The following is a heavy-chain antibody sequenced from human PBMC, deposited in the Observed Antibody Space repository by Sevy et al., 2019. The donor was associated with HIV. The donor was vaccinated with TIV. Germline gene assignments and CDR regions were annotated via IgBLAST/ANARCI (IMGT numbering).Heavy chain of an antibody. V-gene: IGHV3-53*01. CDR3: ARGRGVFGAVAINWFDP. J-gene: IGHJ5*02. Sequence: GGSLRLSCAASGFTVSSSYMTWVRQPPGKGLEWVSVIYSGGSTYYADSVKDRFTISRDNSKNTLYLQMNNLRPDDTAVYYCARGRGVFGAVAINWFDPWGQGALVTVSS. CDR2: IYSGGST. D-gene: IGHD3-3*01. CDR1: GFTVSSSY.